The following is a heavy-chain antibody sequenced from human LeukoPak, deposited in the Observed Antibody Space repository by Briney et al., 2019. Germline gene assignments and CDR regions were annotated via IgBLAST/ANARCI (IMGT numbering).Heavy chain of an antibody. CDR2: IYNSGST. J-gene: IGHJ4*02. Sequence: SETLSLTCIVSGGSISRGSHYWNWIRQPAGKGLEWMGRIYNSGSTNYNPSLKSRVTISTDMSKNQFSLNLSSVTAADTAVYYCARIGCSSTSCYTDYWGQGTLVTVSS. CDR1: GGSISRGSHY. V-gene: IGHV4-61*02. D-gene: IGHD2-2*02. CDR3: ARIGCSSTSCYTDY.